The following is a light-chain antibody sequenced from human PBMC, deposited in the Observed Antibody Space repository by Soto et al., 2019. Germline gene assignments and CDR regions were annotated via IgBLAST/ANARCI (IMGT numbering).Light chain of an antibody. CDR1: QSVSSSY. CDR2: GAS. V-gene: IGKV3-20*01. J-gene: IGKJ1*01. Sequence: EIVLTQSPGTLSLSPGERATLSCRATQSVSSSYLAWYQQKPGQAPRLLIHGASSRATGIPDRFSGSGSGTDFTLTISRLEPEDCAVYYCQQYGSSPGTFGQGTKVEIK. CDR3: QQYGSSPGT.